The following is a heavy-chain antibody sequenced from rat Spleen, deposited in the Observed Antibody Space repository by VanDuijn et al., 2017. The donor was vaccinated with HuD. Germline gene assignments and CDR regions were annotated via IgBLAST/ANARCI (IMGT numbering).Heavy chain of an antibody. CDR1: GFTFSNYD. V-gene: IGHV5-22*01. J-gene: IGHJ2*01. CDR3: ARLGQGGDY. CDR2: INYEGSST. Sequence: EVQLVESGGGLVQPGRSLKLSCAASGFTFSNYDMAWVRQAPKKGLEWVASINYEGSSTYYGDSVKGRFTISRDSAKSTLYLQMDSLRSEDTATYYCARLGQGGDYWGQGVMVTVSS.